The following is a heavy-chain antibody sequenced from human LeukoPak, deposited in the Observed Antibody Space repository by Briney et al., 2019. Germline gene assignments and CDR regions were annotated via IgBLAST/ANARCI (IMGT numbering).Heavy chain of an antibody. Sequence: SETLSLACTVSGGSISSSSYNWGWIRQPPGKGLEWIGNIDYSGITYRNPSLKSRVTISVDTSKNQFSLRLSSVTAAHTAVYYCARHQEAMVRGVLYYMDVWGKGTTVTISS. CDR3: ARHQEAMVRGVLYYMDV. CDR2: IDYSGIT. D-gene: IGHD3-10*01. CDR1: GGSISSSSYN. V-gene: IGHV4-39*01. J-gene: IGHJ6*03.